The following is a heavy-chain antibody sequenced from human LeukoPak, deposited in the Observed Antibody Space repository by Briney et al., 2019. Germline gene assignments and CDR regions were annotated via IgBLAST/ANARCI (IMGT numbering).Heavy chain of an antibody. CDR1: GFTFSSYG. J-gene: IGHJ4*02. V-gene: IGHV3-23*01. Sequence: GGSLRLSCAASGFTFSSYGMNWVRQSPGKGLERVSAISNSDGRTYYADSVKGRFTISRENTKSALFLQMNSLRVEDTAVYYCAKDRPCGGTFLHWGQGALVTVSS. CDR2: ISNSDGRT. D-gene: IGHD2-21*01. CDR3: AKDRPCGGTFLH.